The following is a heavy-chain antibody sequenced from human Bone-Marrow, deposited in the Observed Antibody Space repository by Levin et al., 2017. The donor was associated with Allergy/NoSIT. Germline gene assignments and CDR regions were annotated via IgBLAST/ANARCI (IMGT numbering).Heavy chain of an antibody. J-gene: IGHJ4*02. CDR3: ARNMGGGNAAYSDY. V-gene: IGHV4-59*01. CDR2: IYSSGST. CDR1: GGSISSYY. D-gene: IGHD4-23*01. Sequence: SETLSLTCTVSGGSISSYYWSWIRQPPGKALEWIGYIYSSGSTNYNPSLKSRVTMSVDTSKNQFSLTLSSVTAADTAVYYCARNMGGGNAAYSDYWGQGTLVTVSS.